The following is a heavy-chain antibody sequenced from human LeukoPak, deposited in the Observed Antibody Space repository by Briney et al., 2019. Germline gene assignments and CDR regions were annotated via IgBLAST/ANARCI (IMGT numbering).Heavy chain of an antibody. Sequence: PGGALRLSCAASGFTLSSYSMNWVRQAPGKGLEGVSFSSSSSSPIYYADSVKGRFTISRDNAKNSLYLQMNSLRAEDTAVYYCARKYCSSPSCYFTNMDVWGKGTTVTVSS. CDR2: SSSSSSPI. CDR1: GFTLSSYS. V-gene: IGHV3-48*01. J-gene: IGHJ6*03. CDR3: ARKYCSSPSCYFTNMDV. D-gene: IGHD2-2*01.